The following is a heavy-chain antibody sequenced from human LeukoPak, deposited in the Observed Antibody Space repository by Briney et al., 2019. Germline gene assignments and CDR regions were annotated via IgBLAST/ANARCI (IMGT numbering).Heavy chain of an antibody. CDR2: IDWDDDK. CDR3: ARMTPDSPSFDY. D-gene: IGHD2-15*01. J-gene: IGHJ4*02. V-gene: IGHV2-70*17. CDR1: GFSLSTPEMC. Sequence: SGPALVNPTQTLTLTCTFSGFSLSTPEMCVTWIRQPPGKALEWLARIDWDDDKFYSPSLRTRLTISKDTPKNQVVLRMTNMDPVDTGTYYCARMTPDSPSFDYWGQGALITVSS.